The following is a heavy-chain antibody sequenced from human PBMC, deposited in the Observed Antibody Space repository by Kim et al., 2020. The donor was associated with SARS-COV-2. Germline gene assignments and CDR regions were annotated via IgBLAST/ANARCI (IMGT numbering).Heavy chain of an antibody. CDR1: GYSFTSYW. CDR2: IYPGDSDT. V-gene: IGHV5-51*01. J-gene: IGHJ3*02. Sequence: GESLKISCKGSGYSFTSYWIGWVRQMPGKGLEWMGIIYPGDSDTRYSPSFQGQVTISADKSISTAYLQWSSLKASDTAMYYCARPSRGHYYDILTGYYGSFDIWGQGTMVTVSS. D-gene: IGHD3-9*01. CDR3: ARPSRGHYYDILTGYYGSFDI.